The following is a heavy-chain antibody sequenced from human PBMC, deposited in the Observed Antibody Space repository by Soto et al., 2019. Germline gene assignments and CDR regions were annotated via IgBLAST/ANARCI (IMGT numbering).Heavy chain of an antibody. CDR2: IWYDGSNK. Sequence: SLRLSCAASGFTFSSYGMHWVRQAPGEGLEWVAVIWYDGSNKYYADSVKGRFTISRDNSKNTLYLQMNSLRAEDTAVYYCARGPYYYGSGSYLFDYWGQGTLVTVS. V-gene: IGHV3-33*01. D-gene: IGHD3-10*01. CDR1: GFTFSSYG. CDR3: ARGPYYYGSGSYLFDY. J-gene: IGHJ4*02.